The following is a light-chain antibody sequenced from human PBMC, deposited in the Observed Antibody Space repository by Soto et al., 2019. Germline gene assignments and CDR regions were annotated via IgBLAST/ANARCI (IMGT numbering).Light chain of an antibody. V-gene: IGLV2-14*03. CDR3: CSYTSSSTHV. J-gene: IGLJ1*01. CDR1: SSDVGGYNF. Sequence: QSVLTQPASVSGSPGQSISISCTGTSSDVGGYNFVSWYQQHPGKVTKLMIFDVNRRPSGVSDRFSGSKSGNTASLTISGLQAEDEGDYYCCSYTSSSTHVLGSGSKLTVL. CDR2: DVN.